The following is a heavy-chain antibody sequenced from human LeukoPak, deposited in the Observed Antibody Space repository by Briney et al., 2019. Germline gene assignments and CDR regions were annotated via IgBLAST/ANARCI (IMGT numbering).Heavy chain of an antibody. CDR2: ISRSGSTR. J-gene: IGHJ6*02. CDR3: ARSIGLTGGGVDV. V-gene: IGHV3-11*01. D-gene: IGHD3-9*01. Sequence: KPGGSLRLSCAASGFTFSDYYMSWLRQAPGKGLEWVSYISRSGSTRYYAGSVKGRFTITRDNAKNSLYLQMNSLRAEDTAVYYCARSIGLTGGGVDVWGQGTTVTVSS. CDR1: GFTFSDYY.